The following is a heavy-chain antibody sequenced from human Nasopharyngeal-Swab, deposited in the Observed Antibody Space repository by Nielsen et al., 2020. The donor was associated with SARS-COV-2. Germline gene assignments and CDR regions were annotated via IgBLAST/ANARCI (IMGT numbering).Heavy chain of an antibody. CDR3: ARGAGTALYYFDY. CDR2: ISSRSSYI. J-gene: IGHJ4*02. V-gene: IGHV3-21*01. Sequence: GGSLRLSCAASGFTFSSYSMNWVRQAPGKGLEWVSSISSRSSYIYYADSVKGRFTIPRDNAKNSLYLQMNSLRAEDTAVYYCARGAGTALYYFDYWGQGTLVTVSS. D-gene: IGHD6-19*01. CDR1: GFTFSSYS.